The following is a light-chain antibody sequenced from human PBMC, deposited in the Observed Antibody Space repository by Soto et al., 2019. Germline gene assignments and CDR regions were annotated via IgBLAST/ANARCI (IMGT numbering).Light chain of an antibody. J-gene: IGKJ4*01. CDR3: QQCRNWPLT. Sequence: EIVMTQSPATLSVSPGEGATLSCKASQNVYNNLAWYQQRPGQPPRLLIYDASTRATGISARFSGSGYGTEFTLTISGLQSEDFAVYFCQQCRNWPLTFGGGTK. V-gene: IGKV3-15*01. CDR1: QNVYNN. CDR2: DAS.